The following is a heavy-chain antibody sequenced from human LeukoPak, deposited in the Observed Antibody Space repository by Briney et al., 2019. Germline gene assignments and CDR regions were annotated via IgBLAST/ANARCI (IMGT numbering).Heavy chain of an antibody. CDR3: ASGRRDGYNFDY. CDR2: ISGSGGST. J-gene: IGHJ4*02. CDR1: GFTFSSYA. Sequence: GGSLRLSCAASGFTFSSYAMSWVRQAPGKGLEWVSAISGSGGSTYYADSVKGRFTISRDNSKNTLYLQMNSLRAEDTAVYYCASGRRDGYNFDYWGQGTLVTVSS. D-gene: IGHD5-24*01. V-gene: IGHV3-23*01.